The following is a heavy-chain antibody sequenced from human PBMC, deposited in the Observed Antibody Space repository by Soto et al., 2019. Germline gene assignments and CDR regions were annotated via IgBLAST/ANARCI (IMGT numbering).Heavy chain of an antibody. V-gene: IGHV3-20*01. CDR3: ARSSRGIYGDYTNYWYFDL. D-gene: IGHD4-17*01. CDR2: INWNGGST. J-gene: IGHJ2*01. CDR1: GFTFDDYG. Sequence: EVQLVESGGGVVRPGGSLRLSCAASGFTFDDYGMSWVRQAPGKGLEWVSGINWNGGSTGYADSVKGRFTISRDNAKNSLYLQMNSLRAEDTALYHCARSSRGIYGDYTNYWYFDLWGRGTLVTVSS.